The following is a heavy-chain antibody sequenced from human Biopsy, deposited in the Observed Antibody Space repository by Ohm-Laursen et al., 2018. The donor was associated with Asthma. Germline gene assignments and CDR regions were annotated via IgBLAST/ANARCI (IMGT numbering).Heavy chain of an antibody. CDR3: ARAVSSSSYWYFDL. Sequence: PGTPSLTCIVSGDAMSTSDSYWGWIRQSPGKGLEWIGSIYYSGRTYYSPSLESRVTISADTSKNHFSLKVTSVTAADTAVYYCARAVSSSSYWYFDLWGRGDLVTVSS. V-gene: IGHV4-39*02. CDR2: IYYSGRT. D-gene: IGHD6-6*01. J-gene: IGHJ2*01. CDR1: GDAMSTSDSY.